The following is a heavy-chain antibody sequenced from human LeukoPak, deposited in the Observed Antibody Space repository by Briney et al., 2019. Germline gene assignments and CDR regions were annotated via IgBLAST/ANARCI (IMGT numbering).Heavy chain of an antibody. CDR1: GGSISSGGYY. Sequence: SETLALICTVSGGSISSGGYYWSWIRQHPGKGLEWNGYIYYSGSTYYNPSLKSRVTISVDTSKNQFSLKLSSVTAADTAVYYCARSGGYRGYSSVWSQGTLVTVSS. CDR2: IYYSGST. D-gene: IGHD5-12*01. CDR3: ARSGGYRGYSSV. V-gene: IGHV4-31*03. J-gene: IGHJ4*02.